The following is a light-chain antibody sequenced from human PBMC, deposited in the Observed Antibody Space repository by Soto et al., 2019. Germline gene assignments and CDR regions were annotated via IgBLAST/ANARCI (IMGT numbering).Light chain of an antibody. CDR2: SNN. V-gene: IGLV1-44*01. Sequence: QSVLTQPPSASGTPGQRVTISCSGSSSNIGSKTVNWYQQLPGTAPKLLIYSNNQRPSGVPDRFSGSKSGTSASLAISGLRSEDEGDYYCAAWDDSLSGSYVFGTGTKLTVL. J-gene: IGLJ1*01. CDR3: AAWDDSLSGSYV. CDR1: SSNIGSKT.